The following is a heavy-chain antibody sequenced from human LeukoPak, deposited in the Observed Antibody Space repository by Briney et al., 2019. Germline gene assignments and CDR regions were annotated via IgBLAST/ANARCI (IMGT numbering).Heavy chain of an antibody. CDR2: IYYSGST. J-gene: IGHJ6*02. CDR3: ARIRVLWPTQHYYYYGMDV. CDR1: GGSISSYY. D-gene: IGHD3-10*01. Sequence: SETLSLTCTGSGGSISSYYWSWIRQPPGKGLEWIGYIYYSGSTNYNPSLKSRVTISVDTSKNQFSLKLSSVTAADTAVYYCARIRVLWPTQHYYYYGMDVWGQGTTVTVSS. V-gene: IGHV4-59*08.